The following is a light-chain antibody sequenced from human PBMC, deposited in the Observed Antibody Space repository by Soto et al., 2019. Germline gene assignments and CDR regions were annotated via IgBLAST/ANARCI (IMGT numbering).Light chain of an antibody. Sequence: IVLTQSPGTLSLSPGERATLSCRASQSVSSRLACYQQKPGQAPRLLISGASSRATGIPVRFSGSGSATDFTLTLGRLEPEDFALYYCQQYGGSPITFGQGTRLEIK. CDR1: QSVSSR. CDR3: QQYGGSPIT. V-gene: IGKV3-20*01. J-gene: IGKJ5*01. CDR2: GAS.